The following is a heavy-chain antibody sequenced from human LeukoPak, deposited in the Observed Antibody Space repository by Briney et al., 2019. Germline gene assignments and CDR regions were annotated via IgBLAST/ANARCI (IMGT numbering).Heavy chain of an antibody. D-gene: IGHD4-17*01. CDR3: ATLSSDYGDSWFDP. CDR2: FDPEDGET. J-gene: IGHJ5*02. CDR1: GYTLTELS. Sequence: ASVKVSCKVSGYTLTELSMHWVRQAPGKGLEWMGGFDPEDGETIYAQKFQGRVTMTEDTSTDTAYMELSSLGAEDTAVYYCATLSSDYGDSWFDPWGQGTLVTVSS. V-gene: IGHV1-24*01.